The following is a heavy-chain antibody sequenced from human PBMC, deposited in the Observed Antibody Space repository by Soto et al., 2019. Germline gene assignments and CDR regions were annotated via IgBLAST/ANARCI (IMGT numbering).Heavy chain of an antibody. J-gene: IGHJ6*02. CDR3: ARDHNYDFWSGYSTRLYYYYGMDV. D-gene: IGHD3-3*01. V-gene: IGHV3-21*01. CDR2: ISSSSSYI. CDR1: GFTFSSYS. Sequence: GGSLRLSCAASGFTFSSYSMNWVRQAPGKGLEWVSSISSSSSYIYYAGSVKGRFTISRDNAKNSLYLQMNSLRAEDTAVYYCARDHNYDFWSGYSTRLYYYYGMDVWGQGTTVTVSS.